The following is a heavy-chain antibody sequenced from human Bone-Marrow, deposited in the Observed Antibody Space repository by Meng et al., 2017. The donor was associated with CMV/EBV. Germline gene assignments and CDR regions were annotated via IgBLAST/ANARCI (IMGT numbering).Heavy chain of an antibody. V-gene: IGHV3-9*01. CDR1: GFTFDDYA. Sequence: SLKISCVASGFTFDDYAMHWVRQAPGKGLEWVSGITWNNGNIEYADSVKGRFTISRDNAKNSLYLQMNSLRAEDTAVYYCARRREAVWGNYYYYYGMDVWGQGTTVTVSS. CDR2: ITWNNGNI. J-gene: IGHJ6*02. CDR3: ARRREAVWGNYYYYYGMDV. D-gene: IGHD3-16*01.